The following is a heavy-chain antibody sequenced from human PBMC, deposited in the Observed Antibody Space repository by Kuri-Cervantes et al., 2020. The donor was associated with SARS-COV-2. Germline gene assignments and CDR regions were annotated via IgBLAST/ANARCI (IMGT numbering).Heavy chain of an antibody. CDR1: GFTFSSYS. CDR3: ARDSRQWPTRGGFDP. D-gene: IGHD6-19*01. V-gene: IGHV3-48*02. J-gene: IGHJ5*02. CDR2: ISSSSSTI. Sequence: GESLKISCAASGFTFSSYSMHWVRQAPGKGLEWVSYISSSSSTIYYADSVKGRFTISRDNAKNSLYLQMNSLRDEDTAVYYCARDSRQWPTRGGFDPWGQGTLVTVSS.